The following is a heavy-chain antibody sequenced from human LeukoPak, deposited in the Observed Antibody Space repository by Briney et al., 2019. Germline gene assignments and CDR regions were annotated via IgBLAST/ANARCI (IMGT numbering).Heavy chain of an antibody. Sequence: PGGSLRLSCAASGFTSSNAWMSWVRQAPGKGLEWVGRIKSKTDGGTTDYAAPVKGRFTISRDDSKNTLYLQMNSLKTEDTAVYYCTADYYYDSSGYFERSWDFDYWGQGTLVTVSS. CDR2: IKSKTDGGTT. CDR1: GFTSSNAW. J-gene: IGHJ4*02. CDR3: TADYYYDSSGYFERSWDFDY. D-gene: IGHD3-22*01. V-gene: IGHV3-15*01.